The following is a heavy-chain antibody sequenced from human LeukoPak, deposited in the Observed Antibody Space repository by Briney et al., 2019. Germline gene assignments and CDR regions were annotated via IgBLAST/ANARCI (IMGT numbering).Heavy chain of an antibody. CDR2: IYSGGST. CDR3: ARGGGHHHFDY. CDR1: GFTVSSNY. D-gene: IGHD3-10*01. V-gene: IGHV3-53*01. Sequence: PGGSLRLSCAASGFTVSSNYMRWVRQAPGKVLEWVSVIYSGGSTYYADSVKGRFTISRDTSKNTLYLQMNSLRAEDTAVYYCARGGGHHHFDYWGQGTLVTVSS. J-gene: IGHJ4*02.